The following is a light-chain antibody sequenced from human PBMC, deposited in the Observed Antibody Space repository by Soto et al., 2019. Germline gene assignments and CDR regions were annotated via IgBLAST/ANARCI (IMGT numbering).Light chain of an antibody. CDR1: QSISSSY. V-gene: IGKV3-20*01. Sequence: EFVLTQSPGTLSLSPGERATLSCRTSQSISSSYLACYQQKPGQAPRLLIYGASRKATGIPDRFSGSGSGTDFTLTISRLEPADFAVYYCQQCGSSPPYTFGQGTKLEIK. CDR2: GAS. J-gene: IGKJ2*01. CDR3: QQCGSSPPYT.